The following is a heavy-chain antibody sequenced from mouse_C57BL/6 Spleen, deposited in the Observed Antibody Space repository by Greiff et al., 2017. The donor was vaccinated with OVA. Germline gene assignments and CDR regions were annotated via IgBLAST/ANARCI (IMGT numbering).Heavy chain of an antibody. J-gene: IGHJ1*03. V-gene: IGHV1-15*01. CDR3: SYDYDWYFDV. CDR2: IDPETGGP. CDR1: GYTFTDYE. D-gene: IGHD2-4*01. Sequence: QVQLQQSGAELVRPGASVTLSCKASGYTFTDYEMHWVKQTPVHGLEWIGAIDPETGGPAYNQKFKGKAILTADKSSSTAYMELRSLTSEDSAVYYCSYDYDWYFDVWGTGTTVTVSS.